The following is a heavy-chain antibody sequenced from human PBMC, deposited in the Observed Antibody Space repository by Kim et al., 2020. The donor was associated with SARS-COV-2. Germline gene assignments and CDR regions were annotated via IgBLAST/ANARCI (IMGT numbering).Heavy chain of an antibody. CDR2: ITADPGST. J-gene: IGHJ6*02. Sequence: GGSLRLSCAASGFTFSNYAMNWVRQAPGKGLEWVSAITADPGSTYYVDSVKGRFTISRDNSKNTLSLQMSSLRAEDTAVYYCATAVSQTYYYGMDVWGQGTTVNVSS. D-gene: IGHD2-8*01. CDR3: ATAVSQTYYYGMDV. CDR1: GFTFSNYA. V-gene: IGHV3-23*01.